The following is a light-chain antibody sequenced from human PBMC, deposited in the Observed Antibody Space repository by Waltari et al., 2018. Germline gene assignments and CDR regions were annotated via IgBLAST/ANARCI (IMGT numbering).Light chain of an antibody. CDR3: QQYDSQPLT. J-gene: IGKJ4*01. CDR2: GPS. CDR1: QSVRSN. Sequence: EIVMMQSPAILSVSPGEGVTLSCRASQSVRSNLAWYQQKPGQAPRLLIFGPSTRATGFPARLSGGGSGTEFTLTITSLQSEDSAVYFCQQYDSQPLTFGGGTFVEIK. V-gene: IGKV3-15*01.